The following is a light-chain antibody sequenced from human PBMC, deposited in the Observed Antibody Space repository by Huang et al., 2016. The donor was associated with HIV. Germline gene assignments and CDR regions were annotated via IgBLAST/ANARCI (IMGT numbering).Light chain of an antibody. J-gene: IGKJ1*01. CDR3: QQYNNYPWT. V-gene: IGKV1-5*03. CDR1: QSISDY. CDR2: KAS. Sequence: DIQMTQSPSSLSASVGDRVTITCRASQSISDYLAWYQQKPGVAPNRLIYKASSLEGGVPPRFSGSGSGTEFTLTISSLQADDVATYYCQQYNNYPWTFGQGTLVEIK.